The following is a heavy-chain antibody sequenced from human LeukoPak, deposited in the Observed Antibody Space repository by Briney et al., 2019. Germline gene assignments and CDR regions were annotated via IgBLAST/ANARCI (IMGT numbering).Heavy chain of an antibody. V-gene: IGHV3-23*01. CDR1: GFTFSSYA. CDR2: ISGSGGST. D-gene: IGHD6-13*01. Sequence: GGSLRLSCAASGFTFSSYAMTWVRQAPGKGLEWASDISGSGGSTNYADSVKGRFTISRDNSKNTLYLQMNSLRAEDTAVYYCAKFPSSSTWSYYFDYWGQGTLVTVSS. J-gene: IGHJ4*02. CDR3: AKFPSSSTWSYYFDY.